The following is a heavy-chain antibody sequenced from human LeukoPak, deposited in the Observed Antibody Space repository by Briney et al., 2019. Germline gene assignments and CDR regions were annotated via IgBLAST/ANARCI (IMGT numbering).Heavy chain of an antibody. CDR3: ARQNDFRLDY. D-gene: IGHD3-3*01. V-gene: IGHV5-51*01. J-gene: IGHJ4*02. CDR1: RYTFSSYW. Sequence: ECLRISCKGSRYTFSSYWIGWVRQMPGKGLEWMGIIYPGDSDTRYSPSLQGQVTISVDTSIGTAYLQWSSLKASDTAIYYCARQNDFRLDYCGQGTLVTVSS. CDR2: IYPGDSDT.